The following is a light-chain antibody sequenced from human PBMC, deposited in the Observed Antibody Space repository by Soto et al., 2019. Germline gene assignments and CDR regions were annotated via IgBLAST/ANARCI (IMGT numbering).Light chain of an antibody. J-gene: IGLJ1*01. V-gene: IGLV2-14*03. Sequence: QSALTQPASVSGSPGQSITISCTGTSSDVGGYNYVSWYQQYPGKAPRLIIYDVSNRPSGVSNRFSGSKSGNRASLTISGLQAEDEADYYCSSYSSSSTLCVFGTGTKGTVL. CDR3: SSYSSSSTLCV. CDR1: SSDVGGYNY. CDR2: DVS.